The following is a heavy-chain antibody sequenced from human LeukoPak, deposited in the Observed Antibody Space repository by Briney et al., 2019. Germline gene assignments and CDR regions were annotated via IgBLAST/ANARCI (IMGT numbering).Heavy chain of an antibody. CDR2: IYYSGST. V-gene: IGHV4-61*01. Sequence: SETLSLTCAVSGGSVSSGSYYWSWIRQPPGKGLEWIGYIYYSGSTNYNPSLKSRVTISVDTSKNQFSLKLSSVTAADTAVYYCARVTVGASWFDYWGQGTLVTVSS. J-gene: IGHJ4*02. D-gene: IGHD1-26*01. CDR1: GGSVSSGSYY. CDR3: ARVTVGASWFDY.